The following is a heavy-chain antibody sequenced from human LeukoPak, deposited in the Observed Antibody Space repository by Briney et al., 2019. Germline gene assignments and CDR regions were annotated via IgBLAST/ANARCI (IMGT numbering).Heavy chain of an antibody. V-gene: IGHV3-74*01. Sequence: GGSLRLSCAASGFTFSRYWMHWVRQAPGKGLVWVSRINSDGSSTSYADSVEGRFTISRDNAKKTLYLQMNSLRAEDTAVYYCARPYAPLDYFDYWGQGTLVTVSS. J-gene: IGHJ4*02. CDR1: GFTFSRYW. CDR3: ARPYAPLDYFDY. CDR2: INSDGSST. D-gene: IGHD3-16*01.